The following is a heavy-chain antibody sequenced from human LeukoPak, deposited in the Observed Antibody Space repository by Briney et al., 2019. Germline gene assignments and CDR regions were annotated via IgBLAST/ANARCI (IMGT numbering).Heavy chain of an antibody. CDR1: GGSISSGSYY. J-gene: IGHJ4*02. CDR2: IYTSGST. D-gene: IGHD6-19*01. V-gene: IGHV4-61*02. CDR3: AREVIAVAGTGNFDY. Sequence: PSQTLSLTCTVSGGSISSGSYYWSWIRQPAGKGLERIGRIYTSGSTNYNPSLKSRVTISVDTSKNQFSLKLSSVTAADTAVYYSAREVIAVAGTGNFDYWGQGTLVTVSS.